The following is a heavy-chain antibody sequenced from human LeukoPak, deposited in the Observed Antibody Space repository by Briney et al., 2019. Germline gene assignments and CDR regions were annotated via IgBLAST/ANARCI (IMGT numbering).Heavy chain of an antibody. CDR1: GHTFSIYN. CDR3: ARDSGSFYTFDS. D-gene: IGHD1-26*01. Sequence: GGSLRLSCVASGHTFSIYNMNWVRQAPGKGLEWVSHISGGSTTIYYADSVKGRFTISRDNAKSSLYLQMNSLRDEDTAVYYCARDSGSFYTFDSWGQGTLVTVSS. V-gene: IGHV3-48*02. J-gene: IGHJ4*02. CDR2: ISGGSTTI.